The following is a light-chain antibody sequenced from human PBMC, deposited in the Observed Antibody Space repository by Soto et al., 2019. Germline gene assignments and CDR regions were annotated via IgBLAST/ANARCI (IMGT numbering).Light chain of an antibody. V-gene: IGLV2-14*03. CDR2: NVN. CDR1: TSDVGGYNY. Sequence: QSALTQPASVSGSPGQSITISCTGTTSDVGGYNYVSWYQQHPGKAPKLIIYNVNNRPSGVSNRFSGFKSGNTASLTISGLQSEDEADYYCSSNTRSRTRVFGGGTKLTVL. CDR3: SSNTRSRTRV. J-gene: IGLJ2*01.